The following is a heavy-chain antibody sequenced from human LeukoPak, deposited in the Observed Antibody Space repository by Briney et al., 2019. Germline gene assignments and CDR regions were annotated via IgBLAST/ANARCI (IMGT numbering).Heavy chain of an antibody. CDR2: IYYSGST. J-gene: IGHJ4*02. CDR3: ARGRDSSGYYTYFDY. V-gene: IGHV4-59*08. D-gene: IGHD3-22*01. CDR1: GGSISSYY. Sequence: PSETLSLTCTVSGGSISSYYWNWIRQPPGKGLEWIGYIYYSGSTNYNPSLKSRVTISVDTSKNQFSLKLSSVTAADTAVYYCARGRDSSGYYTYFDYWGQGTLVTVSS.